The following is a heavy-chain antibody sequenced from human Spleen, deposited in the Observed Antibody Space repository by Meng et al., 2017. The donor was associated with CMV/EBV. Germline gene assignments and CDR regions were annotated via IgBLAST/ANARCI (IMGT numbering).Heavy chain of an antibody. Sequence: GESLKISCAASGFTFSNSSMNWVRQAPGKGLEWIAYISRGTNTIYYADSVKGRFTISRDIAKDSLFLQMNSLRAEDTALYYCARSVVPGGRPLIDYWGQGNMVTVSS. D-gene: IGHD2-2*01. J-gene: IGHJ4*02. CDR3: ARSVVPGGRPLIDY. CDR1: GFTFSNSS. CDR2: ISRGTNTI. V-gene: IGHV3-48*04.